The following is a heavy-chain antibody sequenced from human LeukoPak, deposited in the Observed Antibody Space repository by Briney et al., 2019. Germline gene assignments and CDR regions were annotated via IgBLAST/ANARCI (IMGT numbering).Heavy chain of an antibody. V-gene: IGHV5-51*01. CDR2: IYPGDSDT. Sequence: RGEPLKISCRGSGYTFTSYWIGWVRHMPGKGLEWMGIIYPGDSDTRYSPSFQGQATISAYKSISTAYLQWTSLKASDTTMYYGARLAPWGDIVVVPAAFPTPFDYWGQGTLVTVSS. CDR3: ARLAPWGDIVVVPAAFPTPFDY. CDR1: GYTFTSYW. J-gene: IGHJ4*02. D-gene: IGHD2-2*01.